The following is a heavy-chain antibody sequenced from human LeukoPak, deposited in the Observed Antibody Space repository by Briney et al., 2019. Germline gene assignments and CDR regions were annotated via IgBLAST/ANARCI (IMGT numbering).Heavy chain of an antibody. J-gene: IGHJ6*03. CDR2: IYYSGST. V-gene: IGHV4-59*01. CDR1: GGSISSYY. CDR3: ARVEEGYGSGRRENYYYYYMDV. Sequence: SETLSPTCTVSGGSISSYYWSWIRQPPGKGLEWIGYIYYSGSTNYNPSLKSRVIISVDTSKNQFSLKLSSVTAADTAVYYCARVEEGYGSGRRENYYYYYMDVWGKGTTVTISS. D-gene: IGHD3-10*01.